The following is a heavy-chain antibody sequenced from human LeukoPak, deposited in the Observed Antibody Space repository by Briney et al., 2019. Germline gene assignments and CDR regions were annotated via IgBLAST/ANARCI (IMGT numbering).Heavy chain of an antibody. D-gene: IGHD2-15*01. CDR3: ARWPGSGNFDY. J-gene: IGHJ4*02. Sequence: SETLSLTCTVSGGSISSYYWSWIRQPPGKGLEWIGYIYTSGSTNYNPSLKSRVTISVDTSKNQFSLKLSSVTAADTAVYYCARWPGSGNFDYWGQGTLVTVSS. CDR2: IYTSGST. CDR1: GGSISSYY. V-gene: IGHV4-4*09.